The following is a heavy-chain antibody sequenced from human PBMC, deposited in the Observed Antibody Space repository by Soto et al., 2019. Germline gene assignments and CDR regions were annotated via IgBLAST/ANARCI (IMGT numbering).Heavy chain of an antibody. CDR1: GGSFSGYY. J-gene: IGHJ4*02. D-gene: IGHD5-18*01. V-gene: IGHV4-34*01. CDR2: INHSGST. Sequence: SETLSLTCAVYGGSFSGYYWSWIRQPPGKGLEWIGEINHSGSTNYNPSLKSRVTISVDTSKNQFSLKLSSVTAADTAVYYCAREPGYSYGYVMYFDYWGQGTLVTVS. CDR3: AREPGYSYGYVMYFDY.